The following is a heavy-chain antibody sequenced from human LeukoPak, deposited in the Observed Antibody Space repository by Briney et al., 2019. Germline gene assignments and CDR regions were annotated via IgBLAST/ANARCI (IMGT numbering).Heavy chain of an antibody. V-gene: IGHV4-59*05. D-gene: IGHD3-10*01. J-gene: IGHJ4*02. CDR1: GFTFSNYW. Sequence: GSLRLSCAASGFTFSNYWMTWVRQASGKGLEWIGSIYYSGSTYYNPSLKSRVTISVDTSKNQFSLKLSSVTAADTAVYYCATNAKTYGSGACCPPDYWGQGTLVTVSS. CDR2: IYYSGST. CDR3: ATNAKTYGSGACCPPDY.